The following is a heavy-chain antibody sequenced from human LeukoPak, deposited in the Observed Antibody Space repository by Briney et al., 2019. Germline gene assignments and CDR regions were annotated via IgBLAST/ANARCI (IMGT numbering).Heavy chain of an antibody. CDR2: ISSSSSYI. J-gene: IGHJ4*02. D-gene: IGHD3-3*01. Sequence: PGGSLRLSCAASGFTFSSYSMNWVRQAPGKGLEWVSSISSSSSYIYYADSVKGRFTISRDNAKNSLYLQMNSLRAEDAAVYYCAREGSVSNDDFWSGYSGSPLYWGQGTLVTVSS. CDR3: AREGSVSNDDFWSGYSGSPLY. V-gene: IGHV3-21*01. CDR1: GFTFSSYS.